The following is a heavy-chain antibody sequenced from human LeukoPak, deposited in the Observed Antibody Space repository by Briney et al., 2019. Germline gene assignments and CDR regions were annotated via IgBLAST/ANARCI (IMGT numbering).Heavy chain of an antibody. Sequence: GESLKISCKGSGYSFTSYWVGWVRQMPGKGLEWMGIIYPGDSDTRYSPSFQGQVTISADKSISTAYLQWHSLRASDTAVYHCARAGTISSGWTDAFNIWGQGTIVTVSS. V-gene: IGHV5-51*01. J-gene: IGHJ3*02. CDR3: ARAGTISSGWTDAFNI. CDR1: GYSFTSYW. D-gene: IGHD6-19*01. CDR2: IYPGDSDT.